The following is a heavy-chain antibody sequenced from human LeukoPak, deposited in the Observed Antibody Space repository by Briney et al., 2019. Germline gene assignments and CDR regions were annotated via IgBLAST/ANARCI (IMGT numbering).Heavy chain of an antibody. V-gene: IGHV3-48*01. J-gene: IGHJ5*02. CDR2: ISITGVTI. CDR3: ARVVGLSRFDP. Sequence: GGSLRLSCAASGFTFSSSTLNWVRQSPGKGLEWISYISITGVTIQYADSVMGRFTISRHSAKDSLYLQMNSLRAEDTAVYYCARVVGLSRFDPWGQGTLVTVSS. CDR1: GFTFSSST. D-gene: IGHD2-15*01.